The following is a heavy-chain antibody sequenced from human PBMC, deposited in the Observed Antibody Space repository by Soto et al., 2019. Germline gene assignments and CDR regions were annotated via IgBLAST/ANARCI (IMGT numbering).Heavy chain of an antibody. CDR2: INAGNGNT. D-gene: IGHD3-3*01. CDR3: ARDFWSGYNWFDP. Sequence: ASVKVSCKASEYTFTNYALHWVRQAPGQRLEWMGWINAGNGNTKYSQKFQGRVTITRDTSASTVYMELSSLRSEDTAVYYCARDFWSGYNWFDPWGQGTLVPVSS. J-gene: IGHJ5*02. CDR1: EYTFTNYA. V-gene: IGHV1-3*01.